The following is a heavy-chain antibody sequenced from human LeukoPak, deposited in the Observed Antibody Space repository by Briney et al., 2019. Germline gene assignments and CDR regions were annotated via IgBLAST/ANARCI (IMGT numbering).Heavy chain of an antibody. CDR3: ARGQGYGSGSYYPFDY. CDR1: GFTFSSYG. Sequence: PGGSLRLSCAASGFTFSSYGMHWVRQAPGKGLEWVAFIRYDGSNKYYADSVKGRFTISRDNSKNTLYLQMNSLRAGDTAVYYCARGQGYGSGSYYPFDYWGQGTLVTVSS. D-gene: IGHD3-10*01. CDR2: IRYDGSNK. J-gene: IGHJ4*02. V-gene: IGHV3-30*02.